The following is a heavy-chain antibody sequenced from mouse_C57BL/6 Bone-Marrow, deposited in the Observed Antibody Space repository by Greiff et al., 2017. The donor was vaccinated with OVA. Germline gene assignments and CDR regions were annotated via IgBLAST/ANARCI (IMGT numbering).Heavy chain of an antibody. CDR2: IYPGNSDT. CDR1: GYTFTSYW. CDR3: TINWDGRFDY. Sequence: EVQLQQSGTVLARPGASVKMSCKTSGYTFTSYWMHWVKQRPGQGLEWIGAIYPGNSDTSYNQKFKGKAKMTAVTSASTAYMELSSLTNEDSAVYYCTINWDGRFDYWGQGTTLTVSS. J-gene: IGHJ2*01. V-gene: IGHV1-5*01. D-gene: IGHD4-1*01.